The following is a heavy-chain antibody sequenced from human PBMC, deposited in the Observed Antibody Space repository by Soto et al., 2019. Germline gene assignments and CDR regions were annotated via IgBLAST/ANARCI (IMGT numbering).Heavy chain of an antibody. V-gene: IGHV1-69*12. Sequence: QVQLVQSGAEVKKPGSSVKVSCKASGGTFSSYAISWVRQAPGQGLEWMGGIIPIFGTANYAQKFQGRVTITADESTSTAYRELSSLRSEDTAVYYCARRAAGDGDDAFDIWGQGTMVTVSS. CDR2: IIPIFGTA. J-gene: IGHJ3*02. CDR1: GGTFSSYA. D-gene: IGHD3-10*01. CDR3: ARRAAGDGDDAFDI.